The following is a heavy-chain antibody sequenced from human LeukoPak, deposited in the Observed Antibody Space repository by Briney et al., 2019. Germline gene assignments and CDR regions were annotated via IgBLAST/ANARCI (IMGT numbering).Heavy chain of an antibody. V-gene: IGHV3-23*01. CDR2: ISGSGSDT. CDR1: GFTFSGYA. J-gene: IGHJ4*02. D-gene: IGHD3-9*01. Sequence: PGGSLRLSCAGSGFTFSGYAMSWVRQAPGKGLVWVSAISGSGSDTFYADSVKGRFTISRDNSKNTLSVQMNSLRAEDTAVYYCAKALTGWGAYDYWGQGTLVTVSS. CDR3: AKALTGWGAYDY.